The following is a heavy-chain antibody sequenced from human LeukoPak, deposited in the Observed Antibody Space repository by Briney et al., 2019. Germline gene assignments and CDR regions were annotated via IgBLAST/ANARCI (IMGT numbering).Heavy chain of an antibody. CDR3: ARRMVRGVIIFGWFDP. CDR2: IYTSGST. J-gene: IGHJ5*02. D-gene: IGHD3-10*01. V-gene: IGHV4-4*07. CDR1: GGSISSYY. Sequence: SETLSLTCTVSGGSISSYYWSWIRQPAGKGLEWIGRIYTSGSTNYNPSLKSRVTMSVDTSKNQFSLKLSSVTAADTAVYYCARRMVRGVIIFGWFDPWGQGTLVTVSS.